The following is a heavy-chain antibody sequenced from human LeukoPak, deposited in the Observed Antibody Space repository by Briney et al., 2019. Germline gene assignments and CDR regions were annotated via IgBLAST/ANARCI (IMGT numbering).Heavy chain of an antibody. CDR1: GGSISSYY. CDR2: IHYSGST. CDR3: ARGTGYSSSWYWFDP. V-gene: IGHV4-59*08. J-gene: IGHJ5*02. D-gene: IGHD6-13*01. Sequence: SETLSLTCTVSGGSISSYYWNWIRQPPGKGLEWIANIHYSGSTNFDPSLKSRATISVDTSNNQFSLKLSSVTAADTAVYYCARGTGYSSSWYWFDPWGQGTLVTVSS.